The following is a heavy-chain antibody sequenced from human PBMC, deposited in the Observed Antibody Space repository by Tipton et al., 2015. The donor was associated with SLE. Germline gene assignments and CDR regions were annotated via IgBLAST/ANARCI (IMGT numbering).Heavy chain of an antibody. Sequence: TLSLTCAVYGGSFSGYYWSWIRQPPGKGLEWIGEINHSGSTNYNPSLKSRFTISVDTTKNQFSLELSSVTAADTAVYYCARRGVDTGMAYYFDYWGQGALVTASS. D-gene: IGHD5-18*01. J-gene: IGHJ4*02. CDR2: INHSGST. CDR1: GGSFSGYY. CDR3: ARRGVDTGMAYYFDY. V-gene: IGHV4-34*01.